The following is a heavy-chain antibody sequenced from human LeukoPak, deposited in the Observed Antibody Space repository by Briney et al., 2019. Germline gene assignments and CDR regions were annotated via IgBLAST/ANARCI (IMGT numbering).Heavy chain of an antibody. D-gene: IGHD6-6*01. CDR1: GGSISSSSYY. CDR2: IYYSGIT. CDR3: ARADPDHSSSMN. V-gene: IGHV4-39*07. J-gene: IGHJ4*02. Sequence: NPSETLSLTCTVSGGSISSSSYYWGWIRQPPGKGLEWIGSIYYSGITYYNPSRQSRITVSVDTSKNQFSLKLRSEIAADTAVYYCARADPDHSSSMNWGQGTLVTVSS.